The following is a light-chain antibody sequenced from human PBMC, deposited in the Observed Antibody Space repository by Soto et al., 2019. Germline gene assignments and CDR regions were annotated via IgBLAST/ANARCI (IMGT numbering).Light chain of an antibody. J-gene: IGKJ4*01. Sequence: DIQMTQSPSSLSASVGARVTITCRASQSVSTSVNWYQQLGGKAPKLLIQHSSTLQSGVPSRFSGSGSGTDFTLTISSLQPEDCATYYCQQTFNNRLSFGLGTKVEIK. CDR3: QQTFNNRLS. CDR1: QSVSTS. V-gene: IGKV1-39*01. CDR2: HSS.